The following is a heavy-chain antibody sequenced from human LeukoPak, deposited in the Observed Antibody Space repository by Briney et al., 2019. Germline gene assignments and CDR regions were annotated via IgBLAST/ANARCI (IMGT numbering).Heavy chain of an antibody. CDR1: GGSISSYY. CDR2: IYYSGST. V-gene: IGHV4-59*01. Sequence: SETLSLTCTVSGGSISSYYWSWIRQPPGKGLEWIGYIYYSGSTNYNPSLKSRVTISVDTSKNQFSRELSSVTAADTAVYYCARNVWLVDYYYGMDVWGQGTTVTVSS. D-gene: IGHD6-19*01. J-gene: IGHJ6*02. CDR3: ARNVWLVDYYYGMDV.